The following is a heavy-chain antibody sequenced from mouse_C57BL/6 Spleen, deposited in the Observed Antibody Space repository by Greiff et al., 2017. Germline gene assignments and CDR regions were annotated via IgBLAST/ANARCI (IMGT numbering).Heavy chain of an antibody. CDR3: ARDGYYVGAMDY. V-gene: IGHV1-53*01. J-gene: IGHJ4*01. CDR1: GYTFTSYW. Sequence: QVQLQQPGTELVKPGASVKLSCKASGYTFTSYWMHWVKQRPGQGLEWIGNINPGSGGTNYNEKFKSKATLTVDKSSSTAYMQLSSLTSEDSAFYCCARDGYYVGAMDYWGQGTSVTVSS. D-gene: IGHD2-3*01. CDR2: INPGSGGT.